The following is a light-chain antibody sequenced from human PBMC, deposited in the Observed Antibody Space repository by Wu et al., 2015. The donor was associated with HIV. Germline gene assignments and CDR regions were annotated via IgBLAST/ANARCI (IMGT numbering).Light chain of an antibody. CDR2: GAS. J-gene: IGKJ5*01. Sequence: EIVMTQSPVTLSVSPGETGTLSCRASQSVTRNLAWYQQKPGQVPRLLIYGASTRATGIPARFSGSGSGTEFTLTISGLQSEDFAIYYCQQYNNWPPITFGQGTRVEIK. CDR1: QSVTRN. V-gene: IGKV3-15*01. CDR3: QQYNNWPPIT.